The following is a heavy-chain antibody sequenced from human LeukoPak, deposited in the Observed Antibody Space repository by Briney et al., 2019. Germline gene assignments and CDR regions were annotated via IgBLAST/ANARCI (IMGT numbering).Heavy chain of an antibody. Sequence: SVTVSCTASGDTFSIYGISWVRQAPGQGLEWMGGIIPISGAAEYAQKFQGRVTITADESTSTAYMELTSLTSDDTAVYYCARETGTVPFHNVLTGRQDFYYYYIDVWGKGTTVTVSS. CDR1: GDTFSIYG. D-gene: IGHD3-9*01. V-gene: IGHV1-69*13. CDR2: IIPISGAA. CDR3: ARETGTVPFHNVLTGRQDFYYYYIDV. J-gene: IGHJ6*03.